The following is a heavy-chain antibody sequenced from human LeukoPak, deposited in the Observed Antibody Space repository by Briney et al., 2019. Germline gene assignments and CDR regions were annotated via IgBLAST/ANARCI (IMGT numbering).Heavy chain of an antibody. CDR3: ARISGSNLMFDP. CDR2: IYHSGST. Sequence: SGTLSLTCAVSGGSISSSNWWSWVRQPPGKGLEWIGEIYHSGSTNYNPSLKSRVTMSVDTSKNQFSLKLSSVTAVDTAVYYCARISGSNLMFDPWGQGTLVTVSS. V-gene: IGHV4-4*02. D-gene: IGHD1-26*01. J-gene: IGHJ5*02. CDR1: GGSISSSNW.